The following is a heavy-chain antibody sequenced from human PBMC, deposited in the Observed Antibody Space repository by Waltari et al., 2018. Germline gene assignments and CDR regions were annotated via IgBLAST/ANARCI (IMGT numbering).Heavy chain of an antibody. D-gene: IGHD3-16*02. Sequence: QVQLHQWGAGLLKPSETLSLTFAVYGGSFRGYHCRWIRHPQGKGLEWNGEINYSGSTNHNSSLKSRVTISVDTSKNQFSLKLSAVTAADTAVYYCARGVDYDYVWGSYRHHFDYWGQGTLVIVSS. V-gene: IGHV4-34*01. CDR3: ARGVDYDYVWGSYRHHFDY. CDR1: GGSFRGYH. CDR2: INYSGST. J-gene: IGHJ4*02.